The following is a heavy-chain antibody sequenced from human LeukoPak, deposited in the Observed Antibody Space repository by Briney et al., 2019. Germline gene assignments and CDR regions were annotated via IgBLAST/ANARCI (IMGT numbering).Heavy chain of an antibody. CDR3: ARGYSGYAPAGY. D-gene: IGHD5-12*01. J-gene: IGHJ4*02. CDR2: INHSGST. V-gene: IGHV4-34*01. Sequence: SETLSLTCAAYGGTFSGYYWSWIRQPPGKGLEWIGEINHSGSTNYNPSLKSRVTISVDTSKNQFSLKLSSVTAADTAVYYCARGYSGYAPAGYWGQGTLVTVSS. CDR1: GGTFSGYY.